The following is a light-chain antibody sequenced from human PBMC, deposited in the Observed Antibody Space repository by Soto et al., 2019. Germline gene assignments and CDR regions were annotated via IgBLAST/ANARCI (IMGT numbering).Light chain of an antibody. Sequence: QSALTQPASVSGSPGQSITISCTGTSSDVGGYNYVSWYQQHPGKAPKLIIYNVSNQPSGVSNRFSGSKSGNTASLTISGLQAEDEGHYYCSSFTRSNTVLFGGGTKVTVL. CDR1: SSDVGGYNY. V-gene: IGLV2-14*01. J-gene: IGLJ2*01. CDR3: SSFTRSNTVL. CDR2: NVS.